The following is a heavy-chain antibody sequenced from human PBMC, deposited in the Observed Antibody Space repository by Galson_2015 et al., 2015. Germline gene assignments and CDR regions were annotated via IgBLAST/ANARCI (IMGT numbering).Heavy chain of an antibody. V-gene: IGHV1-46*01. CDR1: GYTFTSYY. D-gene: IGHD6-19*01. Sequence: SVKVSCKASGYTFTSYYMHWVRQAPGQGLEWMGIINPSGGSTSYAQKFQGRVTMTRDTSTSTVYMELSSQRSEDTAVYYCAREYGTVAGTPLGDYWGQGTLVTVSS. CDR2: INPSGGST. CDR3: AREYGTVAGTPLGDY. J-gene: IGHJ4*02.